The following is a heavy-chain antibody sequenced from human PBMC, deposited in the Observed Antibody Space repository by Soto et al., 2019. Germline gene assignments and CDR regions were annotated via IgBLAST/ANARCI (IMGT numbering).Heavy chain of an antibody. V-gene: IGHV3-30-3*01. CDR1: GFTFSAYT. J-gene: IGHJ3*02. CDR3: ARDAYSGSSDGSDI. D-gene: IGHD1-26*01. Sequence: QVQLVESGGGVVQPGRSLRLSCAASGFTFSAYTMHWVRQPPGKGLEWVAVISYDGNNERYTDPVKGRFTVSRDNSKSILYLQMNSLKSEETAVYYCARDAYSGSSDGSDIWGQGTMVTVSS. CDR2: ISYDGNNE.